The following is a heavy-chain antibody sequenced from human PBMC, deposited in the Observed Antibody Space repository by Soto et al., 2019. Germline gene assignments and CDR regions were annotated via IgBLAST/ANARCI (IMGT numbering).Heavy chain of an antibody. CDR2: INPNSGGT. CDR1: DYTFTGYY. CDR3: AREGRDWYNWNDCGMDV. J-gene: IGHJ6*02. V-gene: IGHV1-2*04. D-gene: IGHD1-1*01. Sequence: ASVTVSGRASDYTFTGYYMHWVRQAPGQGHERMGWINPNSGGTNYAQKFQGWVTMTRHTSISTAYMELSRLRSDDTVVYYCAREGRDWYNWNDCGMDVWGQGTTVTVSS.